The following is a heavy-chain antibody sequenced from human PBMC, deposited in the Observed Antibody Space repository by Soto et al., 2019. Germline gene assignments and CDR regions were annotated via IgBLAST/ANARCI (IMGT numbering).Heavy chain of an antibody. CDR3: VKGYWKWYV. CDR1: GFTFSTYA. Sequence: EVQLLESGGGLVQPGGSLRLSCAASGFTFSTYAMNWVRQAPGHGLEWVSAISGSGGSIHYADSVKGRFTISRDNSKNTLYLQMNSLRDEDTAVDHCVKGYWKWYVWGQGTTVTLSS. V-gene: IGHV3-23*01. CDR2: ISGSGGSI. J-gene: IGHJ6*02. D-gene: IGHD1-1*01.